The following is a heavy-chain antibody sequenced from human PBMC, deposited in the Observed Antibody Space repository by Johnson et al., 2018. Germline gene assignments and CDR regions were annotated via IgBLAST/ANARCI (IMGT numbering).Heavy chain of an antibody. CDR1: GFTFGPYW. J-gene: IGHJ3*02. CDR2: INSEGTTT. CDR3: ARDRGNPDSFDI. Sequence: EVQLQESGGGLVQPGGSLRLSCVASGFTFGPYWMHWVRQAPGKGLVWVSHINSEGTTTIYADSVKGRFTISRDNSKNTLYLQMNSLRAEDTAVYFCARDRGNPDSFDIWGQGTMVTVSS. V-gene: IGHV3-74*01. D-gene: IGHD1-14*01.